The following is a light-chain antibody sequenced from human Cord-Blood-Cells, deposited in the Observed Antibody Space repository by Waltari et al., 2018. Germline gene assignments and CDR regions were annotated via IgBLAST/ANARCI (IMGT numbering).Light chain of an antibody. CDR1: QSVSSY. V-gene: IGKV3-11*01. J-gene: IGKJ5*01. CDR3: QQRSNWPPIT. CDR2: DAS. Sequence: EIVFTQSPATLSLSPGERATLSCRASQSVSSYLDWYQQKPGQAPRLLIYDASNRATGIPARFSGSGSGTDFTLTISSLEPEDFAVYYCQQRSNWPPITFGQGTRLEIK.